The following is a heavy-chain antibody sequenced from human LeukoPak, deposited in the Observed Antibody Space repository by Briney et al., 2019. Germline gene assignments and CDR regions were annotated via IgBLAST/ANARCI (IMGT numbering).Heavy chain of an antibody. V-gene: IGHV3-23*01. CDR2: ISGSGGST. CDR1: GFTLSSYA. D-gene: IGHD1-26*01. J-gene: IGHJ4*02. Sequence: GGSLRLSCAASGFTLSSYAMTWVRQAPGKGLEWVSAISGSGGSTYYADSVKGRFTISRDNSKNTLYLQMNSLRAEDTAVYYCAKAPMGATGSQLDWGQGTLVTVSS. CDR3: AKAPMGATGSQLD.